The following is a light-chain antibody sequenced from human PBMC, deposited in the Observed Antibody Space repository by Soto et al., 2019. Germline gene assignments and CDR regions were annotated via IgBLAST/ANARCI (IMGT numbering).Light chain of an antibody. CDR2: DAS. V-gene: IGKV3-11*01. J-gene: IGKJ4*01. CDR3: HQRSNWPST. CDR1: QSVSSY. Sequence: EIVLMQSPGTLSLSPGDRATLSCRASQSVSSYLAWYQQKPGQAPRLLIYDASNRATGIPARFSGSGSGTDFTLTITSLEPEDFAVYYCHQRSNWPSTFGGGTTVEIK.